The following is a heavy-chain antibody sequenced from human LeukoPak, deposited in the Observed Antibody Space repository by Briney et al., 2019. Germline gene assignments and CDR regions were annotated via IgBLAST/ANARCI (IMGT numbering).Heavy chain of an antibody. J-gene: IGHJ4*02. CDR3: AKTYGPNYSDY. D-gene: IGHD2-8*01. Sequence: GGSLRLSCAPSGFTFSNYAMSWVRQAPGKGLEWVSTISVSGGSTYYADSVKGRFTISRDNSKNTLYLQMNSLRAEDTAVYYCAKTYGPNYSDYWGQGTLVTVSS. V-gene: IGHV3-23*01. CDR2: ISVSGGST. CDR1: GFTFSNYA.